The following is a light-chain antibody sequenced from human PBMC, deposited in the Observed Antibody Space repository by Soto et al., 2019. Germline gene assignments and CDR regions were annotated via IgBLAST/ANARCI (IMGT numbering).Light chain of an antibody. CDR1: QSVSSY. CDR3: QQRSSWPPT. J-gene: IGKJ2*01. Sequence: EIVLTQSPATLSLSPGERATLSCRASQSVSSYLAWYQQKPAQAPRLLIYDASNRATGIPARFSGSGSGTDFTLTISSLEPEDFAVYYRQQRSSWPPTFGQGSKLEIK. V-gene: IGKV3-11*01. CDR2: DAS.